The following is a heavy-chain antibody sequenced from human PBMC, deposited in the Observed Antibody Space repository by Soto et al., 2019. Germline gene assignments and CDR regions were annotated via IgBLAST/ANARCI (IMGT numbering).Heavy chain of an antibody. CDR3: AKNRGLQYYFDY. J-gene: IGHJ4*02. CDR1: GFSFSSNS. Sequence: GGSLRLSCATSGFSFSSNSMSWVRQSPGKGLEWVSAISDGSDRIYYVDSVKGRFTISRDNSKNMMYLQMNSLRAEDTAIYYCAKNRGLQYYFDYWGQGTLVTVSS. CDR2: ISDGSDRI. V-gene: IGHV3-23*01.